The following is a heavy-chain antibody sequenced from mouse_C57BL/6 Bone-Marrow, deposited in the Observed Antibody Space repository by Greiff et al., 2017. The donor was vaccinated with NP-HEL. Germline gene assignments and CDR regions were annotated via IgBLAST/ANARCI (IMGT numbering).Heavy chain of an antibody. CDR1: GYTFTSYW. CDR2: IDPSDSYT. Sequence: QVQLQQPGAELVMPGASVKLSCKASGYTFTSYWMHWVKQRPGQGLEWIGEIDPSDSYTNYNQKFKGKSTLTVDKSSSTAYMQLSSLTSEDSAVYDCARDRLTGTRWYFDVWGTGTTVTVSS. CDR3: ARDRLTGTRWYFDV. V-gene: IGHV1-69*01. J-gene: IGHJ1*03. D-gene: IGHD4-1*01.